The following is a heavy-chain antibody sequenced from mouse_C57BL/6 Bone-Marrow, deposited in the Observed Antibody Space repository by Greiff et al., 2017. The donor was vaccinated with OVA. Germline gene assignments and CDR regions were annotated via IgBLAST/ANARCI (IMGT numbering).Heavy chain of an antibody. CDR3: ARRITSVVAPLRFDV. D-gene: IGHD1-1*01. CDR2: IYPRSGNT. CDR1: GYTFTSYG. J-gene: IGHJ1*03. Sequence: QVQLQQSGAELARPGASVKLSCKASGYTFTSYGISWVKQRTGQGLEWIGEIYPRSGNTYYNEKFKGKATLTADKSSSTAYMELRSLTSEDSAVYFCARRITSVVAPLRFDVWGTGTTVTVSS. V-gene: IGHV1-81*01.